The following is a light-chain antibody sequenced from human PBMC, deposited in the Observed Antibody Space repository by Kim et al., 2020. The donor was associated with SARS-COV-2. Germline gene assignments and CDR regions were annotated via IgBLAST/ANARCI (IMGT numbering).Light chain of an antibody. CDR1: QNVVDSSNNKNY. CDR3: QQYYTKPFT. Sequence: ATINCRSSQNVVDSSNNKNYLAWYQQAPGQAPKLLLYWASTRQSGVPDRFSGSGSATEFSLTISSLQAEDVAVYYCQQYYTKPFTFGGGTKVDIK. J-gene: IGKJ4*01. V-gene: IGKV4-1*01. CDR2: WAS.